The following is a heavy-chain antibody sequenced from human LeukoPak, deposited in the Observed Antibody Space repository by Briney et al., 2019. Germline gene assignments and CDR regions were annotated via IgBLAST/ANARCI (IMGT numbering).Heavy chain of an antibody. D-gene: IGHD3-16*01. V-gene: IGHV1-58*01. CDR2: IVVGSGNT. CDR3: AAWGGTHGAFDI. CDR1: GLTFTRSA. J-gene: IGHJ3*02. Sequence: GTSVKASCKASGLTFTRSAVQWVRQARGQRLEWLGWIVVGSGNTNDSQKFQERVTITRDMSTSTAYMELSRLRSEDTAVYYCAAWGGTHGAFDIWGQGTMVTVSS.